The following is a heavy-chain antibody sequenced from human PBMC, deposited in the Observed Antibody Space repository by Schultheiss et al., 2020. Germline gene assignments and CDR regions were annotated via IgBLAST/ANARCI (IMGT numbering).Heavy chain of an antibody. J-gene: IGHJ4*02. V-gene: IGHV4-39*07. CDR3: ASRQLVRGFSY. Sequence: SETLSLTCTVSGGSISSSSYYWGWIRQPPGKGLEWIGSIYYSGSTYYNPSLKSRVTISVDTSKNQFSLKLSSVTAADTAVYYCASRQLVRGFSYWGQGTLVTVSS. CDR1: GGSISSSSYY. D-gene: IGHD6-13*01. CDR2: IYYSGST.